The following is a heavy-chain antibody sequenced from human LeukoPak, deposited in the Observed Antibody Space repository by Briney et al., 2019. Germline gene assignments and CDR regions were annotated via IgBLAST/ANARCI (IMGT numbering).Heavy chain of an antibody. V-gene: IGHV5-51*01. D-gene: IGHD6-13*01. CDR2: IYPGDSHT. J-gene: IGHJ4*02. CDR3: ARLLGSSSSSWASFDY. Sequence: GESLKIPCKGFGYSFTTYWIGWVRQIPGRGLEWMGIIYPGDSHTMYSPSFRGQVTMSADKSISTAYLQWSSLKASDTAMYYCARLLGSSSSSWASFDYWGQGTLVTVSS. CDR1: GYSFTTYW.